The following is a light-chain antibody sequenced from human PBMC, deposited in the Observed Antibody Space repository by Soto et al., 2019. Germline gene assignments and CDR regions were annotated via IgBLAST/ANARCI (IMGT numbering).Light chain of an antibody. CDR2: GAS. CDR3: QQGHTRPLT. CDR1: QSISSD. Sequence: EIVMTQSPATLSVSPGESATLSCRASQSISSDLAWYQQKPGQPPRLLIYGASTRATGVPARFTGSGSGSDFTLTISGLQSEEFAVYYCQQGHTRPLTFGQGTRLEI. J-gene: IGKJ2*01. V-gene: IGKV3-15*01.